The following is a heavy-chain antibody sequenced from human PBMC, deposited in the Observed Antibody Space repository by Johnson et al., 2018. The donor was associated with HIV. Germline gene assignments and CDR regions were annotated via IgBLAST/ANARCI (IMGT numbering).Heavy chain of an antibody. CDR3: AKDRGLLCSGGSCYRGIYDI. CDR1: GFTFINSA. CDR2: IRGSGSGT. J-gene: IGHJ3*02. Sequence: VQLVESGGGLVHPGGSLRLSCAASGFTFINSAMTWVRQAPGKGLEWVSAIRGSGSGTYYGAYVKGRFTISRDNSKNTLCLQMNNLRAEDTAVYYCAKDRGLLCSGGSCYRGIYDIWGQGTMVTVSS. D-gene: IGHD2-15*01. V-gene: IGHV3-23*04.